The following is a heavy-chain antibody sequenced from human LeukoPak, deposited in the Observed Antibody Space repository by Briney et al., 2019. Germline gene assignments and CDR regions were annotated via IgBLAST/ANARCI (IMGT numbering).Heavy chain of an antibody. V-gene: IGHV4-59*12. CDR3: ARVGTMIVVVPS. CDR2: ILYSGTT. Sequence: SETLSLTCTVSGGSISSYYWSWIRQPPGKGLEWIGYILYSGTTNSNPSLKSRVTISVDTSKNQFSLKLSSVTAADTAVYYCARVGTMIVVVPSWGQGTLVTVSS. J-gene: IGHJ5*02. CDR1: GGSISSYY. D-gene: IGHD3-22*01.